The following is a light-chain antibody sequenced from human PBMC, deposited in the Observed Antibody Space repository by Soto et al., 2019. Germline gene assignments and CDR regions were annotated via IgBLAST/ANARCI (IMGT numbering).Light chain of an antibody. Sequence: IQVAQSPPSLSASVGDTVTITCRASQDIRNDLDWYQQKPGRAPKLLIYGASNLQSGVPSRFSGSVSGTDFTLTISSLQPEDFATYYCLQDYNFPQTFGQGTKVEIK. CDR3: LQDYNFPQT. CDR2: GAS. CDR1: QDIRND. V-gene: IGKV1-6*01. J-gene: IGKJ1*01.